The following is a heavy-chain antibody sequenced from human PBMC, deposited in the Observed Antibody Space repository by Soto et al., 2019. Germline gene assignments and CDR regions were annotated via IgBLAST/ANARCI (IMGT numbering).Heavy chain of an antibody. CDR1: GFTFSSYV. D-gene: IGHD3-22*01. CDR3: AKVRADYYDSSGPIDY. Sequence: GGSLRLSCAASGFTFSSYVMSWVRQAPGKGLEWVSAISGSGGSTYYGDSVKDRFTISRDNSKNTLYLQMNSLRAEDTAVYYCAKVRADYYDSSGPIDYWGQGTLVTVSS. J-gene: IGHJ4*02. V-gene: IGHV3-23*01. CDR2: ISGSGGST.